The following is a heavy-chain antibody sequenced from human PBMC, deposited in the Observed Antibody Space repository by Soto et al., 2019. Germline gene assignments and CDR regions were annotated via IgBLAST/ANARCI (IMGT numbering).Heavy chain of an antibody. CDR2: IMPIFHTP. CDR1: GGTFSNSA. J-gene: IGHJ6*02. D-gene: IGHD5-12*01. CDR3: ARDKDRLQLGGNYYYLLDV. V-gene: IGHV1-69*12. Sequence: QVQLEQSGAEVKKPGSSVKVSCKASGGTFSNSAVSWVRQAPGQGLEWLGGIMPIFHTPDYAQKFQDRLTSTADXSXXXAXXEWSGLRSDDTAVYYCARDKDRLQLGGNYYYLLDVWGQGTTVTVSS.